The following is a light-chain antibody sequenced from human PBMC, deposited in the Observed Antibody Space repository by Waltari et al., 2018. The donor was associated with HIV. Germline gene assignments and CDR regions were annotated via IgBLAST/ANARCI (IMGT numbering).Light chain of an antibody. J-gene: IGLJ2*01. Sequence: HSVLTQLASMSGSLGQSITISCLGSSNDVGGFNHVSWYQQSPDKAPRLVIYDVSNRPSGVSGRFSGSKSGSAASLTISGLQPEDEADYYCCSYSSSGTVLFGGGTRLTVL. CDR3: CSYSSSGTVL. CDR2: DVS. CDR1: SNDVGGFNH. V-gene: IGLV2-14*03.